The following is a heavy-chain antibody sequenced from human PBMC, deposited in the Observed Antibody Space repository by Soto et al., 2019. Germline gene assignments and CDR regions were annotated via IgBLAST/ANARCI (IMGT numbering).Heavy chain of an antibody. D-gene: IGHD3-22*01. CDR2: IYYSGST. V-gene: IGHV4-31*03. CDR1: GGSISSGAYY. Sequence: QVQLQESGPGLVKPSQTLSLTCTVSGGSISSGAYYWSWIRQHPGKGLEWIGYIYYSGSTYYNPSFKSRVTISVDTSKTQFSLKLSSVTAADTAVYYCAIYDSSGSRGFQHWGQGTLVTVSS. J-gene: IGHJ1*01. CDR3: AIYDSSGSRGFQH.